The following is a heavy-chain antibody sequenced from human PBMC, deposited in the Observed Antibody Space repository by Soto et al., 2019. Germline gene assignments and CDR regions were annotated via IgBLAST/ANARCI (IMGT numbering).Heavy chain of an antibody. CDR2: IYSGGST. CDR1: GXTFSSNY. CDR3: ARGTVVNFY. Sequence: GSLRLSCAASGXTFSSNYMSWVRQAPGKGLEWVSVIYSGGSTYYADSVKGRFTISIDNSKNTLYLQMNSLRAEDTAVYYCARGTVVNFYWGQGTLGTVS. D-gene: IGHD2-15*01. J-gene: IGHJ4*02. V-gene: IGHV3-53*01.